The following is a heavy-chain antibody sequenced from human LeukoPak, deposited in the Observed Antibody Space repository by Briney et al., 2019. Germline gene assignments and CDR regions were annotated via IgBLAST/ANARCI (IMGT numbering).Heavy chain of an antibody. CDR2: IYYSGST. CDR3: ARGIAAAGLSFDY. Sequence: SENLSLTCTVSGGSISSGDYYWSWIRQPPGTGLEWIGYIYYSGSTYYNPSLKSRVTISVDTSKNQFSLKLSSVTAADTAVYYCARGIAAAGLSFDYWGQGTLVTVSS. CDR1: GGSISSGDYY. D-gene: IGHD6-13*01. V-gene: IGHV4-30-4*02. J-gene: IGHJ4*02.